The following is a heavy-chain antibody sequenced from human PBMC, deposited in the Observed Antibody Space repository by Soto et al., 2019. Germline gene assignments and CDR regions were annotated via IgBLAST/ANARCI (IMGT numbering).Heavy chain of an antibody. CDR1: SGSISSDNW. J-gene: IGHJ3*02. D-gene: IGHD3-10*01. CDR3: AGESGSIKVRGPFDI. CDR2: IYHGGST. Sequence: QVQLQESGPGLVKPSGTLSLTCTVTSGSISSDNWWSWVRQSPGKGLAWIGEIYHGGSTNFNPSLMSRVTISLDRSRNQFSLRLRSVTAADTAVYYCAGESGSIKVRGPFDIWGQGTLVTVSS. V-gene: IGHV4-4*02.